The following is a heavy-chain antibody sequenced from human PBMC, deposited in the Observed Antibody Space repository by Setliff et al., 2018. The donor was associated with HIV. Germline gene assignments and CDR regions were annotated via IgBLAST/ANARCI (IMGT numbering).Heavy chain of an antibody. V-gene: IGHV4-4*02. CDR2: IYHSGST. J-gene: IGHJ6*03. D-gene: IGHD2-2*01. Sequence: PSETLSLTCAVSGGSISSSNWWSWVRQPPGKGPEWIGEIYHSGSTNYNPSLKSRVTISVDKSKNQFSLRLRSVTAADTAVYYCALVVPAGMGQYMDVWGKGTTVTVSS. CDR1: GGSISSSNW. CDR3: ALVVPAGMGQYMDV.